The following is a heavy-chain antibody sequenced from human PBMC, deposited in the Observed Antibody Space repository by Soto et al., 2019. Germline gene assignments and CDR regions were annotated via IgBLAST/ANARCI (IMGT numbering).Heavy chain of an antibody. CDR3: ARRSGSGPYGLDV. CDR1: GFTFSSYW. D-gene: IGHD3-10*01. J-gene: IGHJ6*02. CDR2: IHSGGGSS. V-gene: IGHV3-74*01. Sequence: GWSLRLSCAASGFTFSSYWMYWVRQAPGKGLVWVSRIHSGGGSSTYADSVKGRFTISRDNAKNTLYLQMNSLRAEDTAVYYCARRSGSGPYGLDVWGQGTTVTVSS.